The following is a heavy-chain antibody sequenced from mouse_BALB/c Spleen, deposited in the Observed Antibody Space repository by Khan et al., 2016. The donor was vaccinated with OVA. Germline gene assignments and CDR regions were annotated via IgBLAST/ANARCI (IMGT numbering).Heavy chain of an antibody. V-gene: IGHV2-9*02. D-gene: IGHD2-1*01. Sequence: QVQLKQSGPGLVAPSQSLSITCTVSGFSLTSYGVHWVRQLPGKGLEWLGVIWTGGSTNYNSALMSRLSISKDNSKSQVFLKMNSLQTDDTAMYYCARYYGNYGWYFDVWGAGTTVTVSS. CDR1: GFSLTSYG. CDR2: IWTGGST. CDR3: ARYYGNYGWYFDV. J-gene: IGHJ1*01.